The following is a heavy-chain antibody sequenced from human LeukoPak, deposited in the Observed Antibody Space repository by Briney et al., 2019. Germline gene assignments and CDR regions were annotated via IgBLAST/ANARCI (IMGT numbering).Heavy chain of an antibody. D-gene: IGHD2/OR15-2a*01. V-gene: IGHV3-7*01. CDR1: GLTFSSYW. Sequence: GGSLRLSCAASGLTFSSYWMSWVRQAPGKGLEWVANIDQDEGERNYVDSVKGRFTISRDNAQNSLYLQVNSLRAEDTAVYYCTGGSDKVLSGEYYYYMDVWGTGTTVTVSS. J-gene: IGHJ6*03. CDR2: IDQDEGER. CDR3: TGGSDKVLSGEYYYYMDV.